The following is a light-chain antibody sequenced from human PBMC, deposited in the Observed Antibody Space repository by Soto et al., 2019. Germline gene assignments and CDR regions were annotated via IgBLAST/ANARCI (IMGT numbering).Light chain of an antibody. Sequence: EIVLTQSPGTLSVSPGERATLSCRASQSVSSSYLAWYQQKPGQAPRLLIYGASSRATGIPDRFGGSGSGTDFTLTISRLEPEDFVVYYCQQYGSSPLTFGGGTKVEIK. V-gene: IGKV3-20*01. J-gene: IGKJ4*01. CDR2: GAS. CDR1: QSVSSSY. CDR3: QQYGSSPLT.